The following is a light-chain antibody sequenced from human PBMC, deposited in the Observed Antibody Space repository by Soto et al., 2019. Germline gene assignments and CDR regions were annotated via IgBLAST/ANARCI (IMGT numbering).Light chain of an antibody. CDR3: QQYGGWPLT. V-gene: IGKV3-15*01. Sequence: EIVVTQSPATLSVSPGERATLSCRASQSVGSNFAWYQQKPGQAPRLLLFATSTRATGVPARCSGSGSGTEFTLTSSSLQSEEVAVEYWQQYGGWPLTFGGGAKVEIE. CDR1: QSVGSN. J-gene: IGKJ4*01. CDR2: ATS.